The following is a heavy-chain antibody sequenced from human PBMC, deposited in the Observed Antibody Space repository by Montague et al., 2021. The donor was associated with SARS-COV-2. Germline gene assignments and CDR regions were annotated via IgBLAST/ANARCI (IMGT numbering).Heavy chain of an antibody. Sequence: SVKVSCRVSGYTLTELSMHWVRQAPGKGLEWMGGFDPEDAETTYAQKFQGRVTMTEDTSTDTAYMELSSLRSEYTAVYYCATDFALGVVHVTLRRWGQGTLVTVSS. CDR3: ATDFALGVVHVTLRR. CDR1: GYTLTELS. D-gene: IGHD3-3*01. CDR2: FDPEDAET. V-gene: IGHV1-24*01. J-gene: IGHJ4*02.